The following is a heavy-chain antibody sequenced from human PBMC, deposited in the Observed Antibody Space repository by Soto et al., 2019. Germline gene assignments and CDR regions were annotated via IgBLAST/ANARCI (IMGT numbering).Heavy chain of an antibody. CDR2: IIPIFGTA. CDR3: ARDRGVRRDGYSPFDY. V-gene: IGHV1-69*01. J-gene: IGHJ4*02. Sequence: QVQLVQSGAEVKKPGSSVKVSCKASGGSFSSYAISWVRQAPGQGLEWMGGIIPIFGTANYAQKFQGRVTITADETTSTAYMELSSLRSEDTAMYYCARDRGVRRDGYSPFDYWGQGTLVTVSS. D-gene: IGHD4-4*01. CDR1: GGSFSSYA.